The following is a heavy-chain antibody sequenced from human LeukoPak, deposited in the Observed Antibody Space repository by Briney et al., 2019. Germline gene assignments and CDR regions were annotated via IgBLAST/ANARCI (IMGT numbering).Heavy chain of an antibody. Sequence: SETLSLTCGVSGGSISTTSWWTWVRQPPGEGLEWIGEVHLSGRTHYNPSLESRVTMSVDMSENHISLRLTSVTAADTAVYYCAREGGPYRPLDYSGQGTLVTVSS. V-gene: IGHV4-4*02. CDR1: GGSISTTSW. CDR3: AREGGPYRPLDY. J-gene: IGHJ4*02. CDR2: VHLSGRT.